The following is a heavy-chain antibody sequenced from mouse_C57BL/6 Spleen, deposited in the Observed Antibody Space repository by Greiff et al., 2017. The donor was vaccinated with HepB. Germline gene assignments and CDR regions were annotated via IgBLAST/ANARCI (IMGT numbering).Heavy chain of an antibody. Sequence: QVQLQQSGAELVRPGTSVKVSCKASGYAFTNYLIEWVKQRPGQGLEWIGVINPGSGGTNYNEKFKGKATLTADKSSSTAYMQLSSLTSEDSAVYFCARALYYGSSYEGYAMDYWGQGTSVTVSS. V-gene: IGHV1-54*01. J-gene: IGHJ4*01. CDR3: ARALYYGSSYEGYAMDY. CDR1: GYAFTNYL. D-gene: IGHD1-1*01. CDR2: INPGSGGT.